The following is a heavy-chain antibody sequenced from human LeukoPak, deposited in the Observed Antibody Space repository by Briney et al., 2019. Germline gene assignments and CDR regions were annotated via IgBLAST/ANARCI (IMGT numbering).Heavy chain of an antibody. CDR2: ISAYSADT. D-gene: IGHD6-19*01. Sequence: VASVKVSCKASGFTFSTYGITWVRQAPGQGLEWLGYISAYSADTNYAQKLQGRVTMTTDTSTTTAYLEMRSLRSDDTAVYYCARDIPESSGYYIRGQGTQVTVSS. CDR1: GFTFSTYG. CDR3: ARDIPESSGYYI. V-gene: IGHV1-18*01. J-gene: IGHJ4*02.